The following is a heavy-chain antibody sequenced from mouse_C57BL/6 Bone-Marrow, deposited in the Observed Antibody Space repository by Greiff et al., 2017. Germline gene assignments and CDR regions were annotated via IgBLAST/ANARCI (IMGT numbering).Heavy chain of an antibody. CDR3: ARPYYSNYWYFDV. Sequence: VQLQQPGAELVKPGASVKMSCKASGYTFTSYWITWVKQRPGQGLEWIGDIYPGSGSTNYNEKFKSKATLTVDASSSTASMQLSSLTSEDSAVYYCARPYYSNYWYFDVWGTGTTVTDSS. CDR2: IYPGSGST. V-gene: IGHV1-55*01. J-gene: IGHJ1*03. CDR1: GYTFTSYW. D-gene: IGHD2-5*01.